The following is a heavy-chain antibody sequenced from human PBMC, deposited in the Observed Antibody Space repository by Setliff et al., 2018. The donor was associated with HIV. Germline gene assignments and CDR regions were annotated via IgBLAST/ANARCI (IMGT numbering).Heavy chain of an antibody. CDR2: INHRGST. CDR3: ARDPPITGTTPHYYYMDV. D-gene: IGHD1-7*01. V-gene: IGHV4-34*01. J-gene: IGHJ6*03. CDR1: GGSFSGYY. Sequence: SETLSLTCAVYGGSFSGYYWNWIRQPPGKGLEWIGEINHRGSTNYNPSLKSRVTISVDTSKNQFSLKLNSVIAADTAVYYCARDPPITGTTPHYYYMDVWGKGTTVTVSS.